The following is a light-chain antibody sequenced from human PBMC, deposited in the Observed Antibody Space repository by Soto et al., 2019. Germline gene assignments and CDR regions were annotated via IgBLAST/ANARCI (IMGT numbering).Light chain of an antibody. V-gene: IGKV1-8*01. CDR3: LQYYSYPPMYT. J-gene: IGKJ2*01. Sequence: AIRMTQSPSSFSASTGDRVTITCRASQGISSYLAWYQQKPGQAPKLLISAASTLQSGVPSRFSDSGSVTDITLTVSCLQSEDFATYYCLQYYSYPPMYTCGQGTKLEIK. CDR2: AAS. CDR1: QGISSY.